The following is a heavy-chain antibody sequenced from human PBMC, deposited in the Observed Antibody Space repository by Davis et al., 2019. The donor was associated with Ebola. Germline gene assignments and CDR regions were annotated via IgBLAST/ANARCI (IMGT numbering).Heavy chain of an antibody. D-gene: IGHD3-22*01. CDR2: INHSGST. CDR1: GGSFSGYY. J-gene: IGHJ4*02. CDR3: ASHSSGYPVDY. V-gene: IGHV4-34*01. Sequence: SETLSLTCAVYGGSFSGYYWSWIRQPPGKGLEWIGEINHSGSTNYNPSLKSRVTLSVDTSKNQFSLKLSSVTAADTAVYYCASHSSGYPVDYWGQGTLVTVSS.